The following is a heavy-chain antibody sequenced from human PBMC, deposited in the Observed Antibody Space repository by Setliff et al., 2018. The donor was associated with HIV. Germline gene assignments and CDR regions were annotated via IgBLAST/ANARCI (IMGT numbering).Heavy chain of an antibody. CDR1: GGSISSYY. CDR3: ARDRGDRDRDYWYFDL. J-gene: IGHJ2*01. V-gene: IGHV4-4*07. Sequence: SETLSLTCTVSGGSISSYYGSWIRQPAGKGLEWIGRIYTSGSTNYNPSLKSRVTMSVDTSKNQFSLKLSSVTAADTAVYYCARDRGDRDRDYWYFDLWGRGTLVTVSS. D-gene: IGHD3-16*02. CDR2: IYTSGST.